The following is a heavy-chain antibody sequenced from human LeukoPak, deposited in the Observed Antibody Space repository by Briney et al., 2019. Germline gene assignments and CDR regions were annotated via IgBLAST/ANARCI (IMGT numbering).Heavy chain of an antibody. J-gene: IGHJ5*02. CDR1: GYTFTSYD. CDR2: MNPNSGNT. CDR3: ARGLADILTGHYSYWFDP. V-gene: IGHV1-8*01. Sequence: GASVKVSCKASGYTFTSYDINWVRQATGQGLEWMGWMNPNSGNTGYAQKFQGRVTMTRNTSISTAYMELSSLRSEDTAVYYCARGLADILTGHYSYWFDPWGQGTLVTVSS. D-gene: IGHD3-9*01.